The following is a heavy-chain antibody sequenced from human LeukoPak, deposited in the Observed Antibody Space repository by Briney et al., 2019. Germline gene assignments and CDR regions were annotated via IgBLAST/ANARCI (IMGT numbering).Heavy chain of an antibody. CDR2: INREGSDK. V-gene: IGHV3-7*01. J-gene: IGHJ6*02. Sequence: PGGSLRLSCAASGFTFDDYGMSWVRQAPGKGLEWVANINREGSDKNYVDSVKGRFTISRDNAKNSLYLQMNSLRVEDTAVYYCARDGVPGGRDVWGQGTTVTVS. D-gene: IGHD3-16*01. CDR3: ARDGVPGGRDV. CDR1: GFTFDDYG.